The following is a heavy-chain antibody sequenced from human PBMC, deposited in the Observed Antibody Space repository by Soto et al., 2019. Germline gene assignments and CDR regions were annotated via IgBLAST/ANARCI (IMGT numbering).Heavy chain of an antibody. V-gene: IGHV3-74*01. Sequence: VSLRLSCAASGFTFANSWMHWIRQAPGKGPEWVSRVTGDGHTIQYADSVKGRFTVSRDNAKNTLYLQMNSLRAEDTAVYYCATAEVDYWGPGTLVTVSS. CDR2: VTGDGHTI. CDR1: GFTFANSW. CDR3: ATAEVDY. J-gene: IGHJ4*02.